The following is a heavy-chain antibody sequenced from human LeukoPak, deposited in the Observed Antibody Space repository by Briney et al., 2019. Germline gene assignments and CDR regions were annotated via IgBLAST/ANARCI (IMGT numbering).Heavy chain of an antibody. CDR3: ASGWSGYQLPSDY. V-gene: IGHV1-69*06. CDR2: IIPIFGTA. D-gene: IGHD3-3*01. J-gene: IGHJ4*02. Sequence: SVKVSCKASGYTFTSYGISWVRQAPGQGLEWMGGIIPIFGTANYAQKFQGRVTITADKSTSTAYMELSSLRSEDTAVYYCASGWSGYQLPSDYWGQGTLVTVSS. CDR1: GYTFTSYG.